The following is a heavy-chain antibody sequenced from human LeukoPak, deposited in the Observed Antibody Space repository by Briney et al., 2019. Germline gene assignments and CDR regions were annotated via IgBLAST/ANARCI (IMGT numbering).Heavy chain of an antibody. V-gene: IGHV3-9*01. CDR3: ANLASRFDY. CDR2: ISWNSGSI. Sequence: PGGSLRLSCAASGFTFSSYSMNWVRQAPGKGLVWVSGISWNSGSIGYADSVKGRFTISRDNAKNSLYLQMNSLRAEDTALYYCANLASRFDYWGQGTLVTVSS. J-gene: IGHJ4*02. CDR1: GFTFSSYS.